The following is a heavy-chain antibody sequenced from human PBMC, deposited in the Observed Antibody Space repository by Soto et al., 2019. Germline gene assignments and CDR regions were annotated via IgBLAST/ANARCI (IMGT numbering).Heavy chain of an antibody. D-gene: IGHD5-12*01. V-gene: IGHV1-18*01. J-gene: IGHJ4*02. CDR1: GYIFSNYD. CDR3: ARGGDGYDLDY. CDR2: ISAYNGNT. Sequence: QVQVVQSGAEAKKPGASVKVSCKASGYIFSNYDITWVRQAPGQGLEWMGWISAYNGNTNYAQKLQGRVTMTTDTSTTTAYMELRSLRSDDTAVYYCARGGDGYDLDYWGQGTLVTVSS.